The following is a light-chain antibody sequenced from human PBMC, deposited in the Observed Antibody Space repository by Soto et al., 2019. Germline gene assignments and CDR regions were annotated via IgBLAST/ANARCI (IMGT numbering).Light chain of an antibody. CDR1: SSDVGAYNY. CDR2: EVS. CDR3: SSXASDITHV. V-gene: IGLV2-14*01. J-gene: IGLJ3*02. Sequence: QSVLTQPASVSGSPGQSITISCTGSSSDVGAYNYVSWYRQYPGKAPQVIIYEVSDRPSGISNRFSGSKSGNTASLTISGLQAEDEADYYCSSXASDITHVFGGGTKLTVL.